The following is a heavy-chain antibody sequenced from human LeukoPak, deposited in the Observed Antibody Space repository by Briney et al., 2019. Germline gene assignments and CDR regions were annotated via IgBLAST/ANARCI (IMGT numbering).Heavy chain of an antibody. J-gene: IGHJ4*02. CDR1: GYTFTSYY. V-gene: IGHV1-46*01. D-gene: IGHD3-10*01. CDR3: ARGETTMVRGVIITKD. CDR2: INPSGSST. Sequence: ASVKVSCKASGYTFTSYYMHWVRQAPGQGLEWMGLINPSGSSTSYAQKFQGRLSLTRDMSTSTDYMELSSLRSEDTAVYYCARGETTMVRGVIITKDWGQGTLVTVSS.